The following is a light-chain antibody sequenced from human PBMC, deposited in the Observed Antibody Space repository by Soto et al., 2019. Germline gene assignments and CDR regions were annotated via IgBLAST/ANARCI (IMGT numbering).Light chain of an antibody. Sequence: DIPMTQSPSSLSASVGDRVTITCRASQSISNYLNWYQQKPGQAPKLLIYATSNVQRGVPSRFSGSGSGTDFTLTISSLQPEDFATYYCQQSYSTPPYTFGQGTNLEIK. J-gene: IGKJ2*01. V-gene: IGKV1-39*01. CDR1: QSISNY. CDR3: QQSYSTPPYT. CDR2: ATS.